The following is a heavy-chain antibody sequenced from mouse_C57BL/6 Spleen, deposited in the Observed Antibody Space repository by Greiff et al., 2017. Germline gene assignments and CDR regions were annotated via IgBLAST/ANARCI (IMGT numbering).Heavy chain of an antibody. D-gene: IGHD2-12*01. CDR1: GYTFTEYT. CDR3: ARHEEESYYGYDGYYFDY. CDR2: FYPGSGSI. V-gene: IGHV1-62-2*01. Sequence: VKLMESGAELVKPGASVKLSCKASGYTFTEYTIHWVKQRSGQGLEWIGWFYPGSGSIKYNEKFKDKATLTADKSSSTVYMELSRLTSEDSAVYFCARHEEESYYGYDGYYFDYWGQGTTLTVSS. J-gene: IGHJ2*01.